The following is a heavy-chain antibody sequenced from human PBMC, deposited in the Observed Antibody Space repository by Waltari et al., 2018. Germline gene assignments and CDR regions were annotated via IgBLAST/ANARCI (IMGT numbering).Heavy chain of an antibody. Sequence: QVPLVQTGAEVLRPGAAVKVSCQASGYTFINYDINWVRQAAGQGLEWMGWVNPNSGTTAYAQKFQGRISLTWDTFTRTAYMELSNLRSDDTAVFYCARGRDVFANFDYNWFDPWGQGTLVTVSS. CDR1: GYTFINYD. V-gene: IGHV1-8*02. D-gene: IGHD3-3*01. CDR3: ARGRDVFANFDYNWFDP. J-gene: IGHJ5*02. CDR2: VNPNSGTT.